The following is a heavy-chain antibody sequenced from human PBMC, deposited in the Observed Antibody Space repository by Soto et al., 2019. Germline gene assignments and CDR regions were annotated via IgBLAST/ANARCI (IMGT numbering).Heavy chain of an antibody. CDR2: ISGSGGST. Sequence: GGSLRLSCAASGFTFSSYARSWVRQAPGKGLEWVSAISGSGGSTYYADSVKGRFTISRDNSKNTLYLQMNSLRAEDTAVYYCAKGPWGIGATTAWFDPWGQGTLVTVSS. CDR3: AKGPWGIGATTAWFDP. J-gene: IGHJ5*02. CDR1: GFTFSSYA. D-gene: IGHD1-26*01. V-gene: IGHV3-23*01.